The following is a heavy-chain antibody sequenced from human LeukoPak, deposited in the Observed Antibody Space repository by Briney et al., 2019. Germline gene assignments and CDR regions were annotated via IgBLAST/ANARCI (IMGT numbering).Heavy chain of an antibody. CDR2: ISSSSSYI. Sequence: GGSLRLSCAASGFTFSSYSMNWVRQAPGKGLEWVSSISSSSSYIYYADSVKGRFTISRDNAKNSLYLQMNSLRAEDTAVYYYSRASSRYNAFDIWGQGTMVTVSS. V-gene: IGHV3-21*01. CDR3: SRASSRYNAFDI. J-gene: IGHJ3*02. CDR1: GFTFSSYS. D-gene: IGHD3-22*01.